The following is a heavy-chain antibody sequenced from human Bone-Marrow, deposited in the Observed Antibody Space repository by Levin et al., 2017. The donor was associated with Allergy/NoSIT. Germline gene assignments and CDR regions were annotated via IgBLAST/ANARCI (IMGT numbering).Heavy chain of an antibody. CDR1: GFTFSSYS. CDR3: ARDAAAGIDY. J-gene: IGHJ4*02. D-gene: IGHD6-13*01. CDR2: ISSSSSYI. Sequence: GESLKISCAASGFTFSSYSMNWVRQAPGKGLEWVSSISSSSSYIYYADSVKGRFTISRDNAKNSLYLQMNSLRAEDTAVYYCARDAAAGIDYWGQGTLVTVSS. V-gene: IGHV3-21*01.